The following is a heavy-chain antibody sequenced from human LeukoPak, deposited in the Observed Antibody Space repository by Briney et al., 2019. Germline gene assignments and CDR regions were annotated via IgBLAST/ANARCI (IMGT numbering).Heavy chain of an antibody. Sequence: PGGSLRLSCAASGFTFSSYGIHWVRQAPGKGLEWVAAISNHGSNEHYADSVKGRFTISRDNSKNTLYLQMNSLRAEDTAVYYCARDNSHSRIYSTRGNAFDIWGQGTMVAVSS. V-gene: IGHV3-30*03. J-gene: IGHJ3*02. CDR2: ISNHGSNE. CDR1: GFTFSSYG. CDR3: ARDNSHSRIYSTRGNAFDI. D-gene: IGHD6-13*01.